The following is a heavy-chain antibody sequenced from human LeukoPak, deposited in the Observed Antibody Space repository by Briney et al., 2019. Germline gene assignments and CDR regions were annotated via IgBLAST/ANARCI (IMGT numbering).Heavy chain of an antibody. D-gene: IGHD4-23*01. CDR1: GFTFSTYR. CDR2: IKQDGSEK. CDR3: ARNYGGNSVGAFDI. Sequence: GGSLRLSCAASGFTFSTYRMSWVRQAPGKGLEWVANIKQDGSEKHYVDSVKGRFTISRDNAKNSLYLQMNSLRAEDTALYYCARNYGGNSVGAFDIWGQGTMVTVSS. V-gene: IGHV3-7*03. J-gene: IGHJ3*02.